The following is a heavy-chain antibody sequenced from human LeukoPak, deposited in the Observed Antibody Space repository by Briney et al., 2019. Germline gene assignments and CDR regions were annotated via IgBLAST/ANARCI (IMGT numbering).Heavy chain of an antibody. CDR1: GYTLTELS. J-gene: IGHJ4*02. D-gene: IGHD5-24*01. CDR3: ARAGGGDGYNYVY. CDR2: INPSGGTT. V-gene: IGHV1-46*01. Sequence: ASVKVSCKVSGYTLTELSMHWVRQAPGQGLEWMGIINPSGGTTNYAQKFQGRVTMTRDTSTSTVYMELSSLRSEDTAVYYCARAGGGDGYNYVYWGQGTLVTVSS.